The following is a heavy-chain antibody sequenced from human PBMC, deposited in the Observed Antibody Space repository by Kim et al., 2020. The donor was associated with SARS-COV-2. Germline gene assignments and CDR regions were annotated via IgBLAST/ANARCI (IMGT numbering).Heavy chain of an antibody. V-gene: IGHV4-61*02. Sequence: SETLSLTCTVSGGSISSGSYYWSWIRQPAGKGLEWIGRIYTSGSTNYNPSLKSRVTISVDTSKNQFSLKLSSVTAADTAVYYCARGLVSGSSMFDPWGQGTLVTVSS. CDR2: IYTSGST. D-gene: IGHD6-13*01. CDR1: GGSISSGSYY. J-gene: IGHJ5*02. CDR3: ARGLVSGSSMFDP.